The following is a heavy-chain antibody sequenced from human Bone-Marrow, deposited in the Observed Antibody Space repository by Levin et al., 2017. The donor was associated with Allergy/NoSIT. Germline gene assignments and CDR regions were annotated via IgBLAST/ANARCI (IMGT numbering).Heavy chain of an antibody. V-gene: IGHV4-30-4*01. CDR2: IYYSGST. CDR3: VREARYAYGSSGWGGWFDP. Sequence: SETLSLTCDVSGGSISSGDYYWSWIRQPPGTGLEWVGYIYYSGSTYYNPSLKSRLAILVDTFKNQFSLKLSSVTAADTAVYYCVREARYAYGSSGWGGWFDPWGQGTLVTVSS. D-gene: IGHD6-19*01. J-gene: IGHJ5*02. CDR1: GGSISSGDYY.